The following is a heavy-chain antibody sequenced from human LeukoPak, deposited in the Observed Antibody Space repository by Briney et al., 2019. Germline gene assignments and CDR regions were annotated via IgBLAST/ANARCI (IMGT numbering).Heavy chain of an antibody. D-gene: IGHD4-11*01. J-gene: IGHJ5*02. CDR3: ARGRATVTTHWFDP. Sequence: ASVKVSCQASGYTFTSYDINWVRQATGQGLEWMGWMNPNSGNTGYAQKRQGRVTITRNTSISTAYMELSSLTSEDTAVYYCARGRATVTTHWFDPWGQGTLVTVSS. V-gene: IGHV1-8*03. CDR1: GYTFTSYD. CDR2: MNPNSGNT.